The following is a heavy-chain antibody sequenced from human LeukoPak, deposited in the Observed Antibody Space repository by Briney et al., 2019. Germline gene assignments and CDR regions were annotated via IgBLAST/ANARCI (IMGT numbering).Heavy chain of an antibody. CDR2: ISAYNGNT. CDR1: GYTFTSYG. J-gene: IGHJ5*02. CDR3: ARAHTVVVTAVVNWFDP. V-gene: IGHV1-18*01. D-gene: IGHD2-21*02. Sequence: ASVKVSCKASGYTFTSYGISWVRQAPGQGLEWMGWISAYNGNTNYAQKLQGRVTMTTDTSTSTAYMELRSLRSDDTAVYYCARAHTVVVTAVVNWFDPWGQGTLVTVSS.